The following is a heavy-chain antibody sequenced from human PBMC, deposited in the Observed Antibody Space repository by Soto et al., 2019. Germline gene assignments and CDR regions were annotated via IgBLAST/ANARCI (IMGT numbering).Heavy chain of an antibody. CDR2: INPSGGST. D-gene: IGHD2-2*02. J-gene: IGHJ6*02. CDR1: GYTFTSYY. CDR3: ARGPPIVVVPAAIPSYYYYYGMDV. V-gene: IGHV1-46*01. Sequence: GASVKVSCKASGYTFTSYYMHWVRQAPGQGLEWMGIINPSGGSTSYAQKFQGGVTMTRDTSTSTVYMELSSLRSEDTAVYYCARGPPIVVVPAAIPSYYYYYGMDVWGQGTTVTVSS.